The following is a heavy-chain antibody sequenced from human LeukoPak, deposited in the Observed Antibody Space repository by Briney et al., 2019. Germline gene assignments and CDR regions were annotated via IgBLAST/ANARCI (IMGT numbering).Heavy chain of an antibody. D-gene: IGHD6-13*01. J-gene: IGHJ5*02. Sequence: ASVKVSCKASGYTFTSYYIHWVRQAPGQGLEWMGITNPSVGSTSYAQKFQGRVTMTRDTSTSTVYMELSSLRSEDTAVYYCAIEMGIVATGGFDPWGQGTLVTVSS. V-gene: IGHV1-46*01. CDR1: GYTFTSYY. CDR2: TNPSVGST. CDR3: AIEMGIVATGGFDP.